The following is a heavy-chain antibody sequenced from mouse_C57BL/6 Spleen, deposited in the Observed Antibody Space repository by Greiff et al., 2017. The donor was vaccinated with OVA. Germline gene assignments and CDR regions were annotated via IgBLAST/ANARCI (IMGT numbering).Heavy chain of an antibody. CDR3: ARPAQAQSAWFAY. J-gene: IGHJ3*01. V-gene: IGHV1-81*01. Sequence: QVQLKESGAELARPGASVKLSCKASGYTFTSYGISWVKQRTGQGLEWIGEIYPRSGNTYYNEKFKGKATLTADKSSSTAYMALRSLTSEDSAVYFCARPAQAQSAWFAYWGQGTLVTVSA. D-gene: IGHD3-2*02. CDR2: IYPRSGNT. CDR1: GYTFTSYG.